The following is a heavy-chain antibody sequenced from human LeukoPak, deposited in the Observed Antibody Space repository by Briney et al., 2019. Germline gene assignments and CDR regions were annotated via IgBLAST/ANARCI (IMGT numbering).Heavy chain of an antibody. D-gene: IGHD6-13*01. V-gene: IGHV3-23*01. CDR1: GFTFSSYA. Sequence: GGSLRLSCAASGFTFSSYAMSWVRQAPGKGLEWVSAISGSGGSTYYADSVKGRFTISRDNSKNTLYLQMNSLRAEDTAVYYCAKELHSSSWYGKAFEYWGQGTLVTVSS. CDR2: ISGSGGST. CDR3: AKELHSSSWYGKAFEY. J-gene: IGHJ4*02.